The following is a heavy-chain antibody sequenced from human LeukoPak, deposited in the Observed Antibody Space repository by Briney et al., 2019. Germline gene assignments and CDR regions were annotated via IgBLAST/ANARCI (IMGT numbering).Heavy chain of an antibody. CDR2: IYYSGST. J-gene: IGHJ5*02. Sequence: PSETLSLTCTVSGGSISSSSYYWGWIRQPPGKGLEWIGSIYYSGSTYYNPSLKSRVTISVDTSKNQFSLKLSSVTAADTAVYYCASLRRRYSYGFGHWFDPWGQGTLVTVSS. V-gene: IGHV4-39*01. CDR1: GGSISSSSYY. D-gene: IGHD5-18*01. CDR3: ASLRRRYSYGFGHWFDP.